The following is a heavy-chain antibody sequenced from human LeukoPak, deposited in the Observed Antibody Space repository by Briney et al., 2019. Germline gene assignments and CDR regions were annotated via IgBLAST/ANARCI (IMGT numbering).Heavy chain of an antibody. Sequence: PGGSLRLSCAASGFTFSSYAMSWVRQAPGKGLEWVSAISGSGGSTYYADSVKGRFTISRDNSKNTLYLQINSLRAEDTAVYYCAKVGVVYSQLSRYYFDYWGQGTLVTVSS. J-gene: IGHJ4*02. CDR2: ISGSGGST. CDR1: GFTFSSYA. D-gene: IGHD2-8*02. CDR3: AKVGVVYSQLSRYYFDY. V-gene: IGHV3-23*01.